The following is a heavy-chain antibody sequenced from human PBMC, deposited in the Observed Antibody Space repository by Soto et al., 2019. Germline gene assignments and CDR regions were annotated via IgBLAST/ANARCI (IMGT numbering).Heavy chain of an antibody. CDR1: GYTFTSYG. D-gene: IGHD2-8*01. V-gene: IGHV1-18*04. CDR2: ISAYNGNT. Sequence: QVQLVQSGAEVKKPGASVKVSCKASGYTFTSYGFTWVRQAPGQGLEWMGWISAYNGNTNYAQKLQGRVTMTTDTTTSTAYMELRILRSDDTAVYYCARGGHCTNCVCQSGPHAFDIWGQGTKVTVSS. J-gene: IGHJ3*02. CDR3: ARGGHCTNCVCQSGPHAFDI.